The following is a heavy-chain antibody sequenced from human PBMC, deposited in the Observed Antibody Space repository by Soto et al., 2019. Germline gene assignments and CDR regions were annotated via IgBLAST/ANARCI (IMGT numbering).Heavy chain of an antibody. D-gene: IGHD3-3*01. CDR1: GGTFSSYA. J-gene: IGHJ6*02. CDR3: AATTTQIFGATLQGYYGMDV. Sequence: ASVKVSCKASGGTFSSYAISGVRQAPGQGLEWMGGIIPIFGTANYAQKVQGRGTITSDESRSTAYMELSSLRSEDTAVYYCAATTTQIFGATLQGYYGMDVWGQGTTVTVSS. CDR2: IIPIFGTA. V-gene: IGHV1-69*13.